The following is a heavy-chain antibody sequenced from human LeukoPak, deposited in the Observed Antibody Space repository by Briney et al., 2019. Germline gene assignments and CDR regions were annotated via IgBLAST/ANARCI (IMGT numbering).Heavy chain of an antibody. Sequence: PGGSLRLSCAASGFTFSSYWMSWVRQAPGKGLEWVANIKQDGSEKYYVDSVKGRFTISRDNAKNSLYLQMNSLRAEDTAVYYCARVSVIYDFPREDYFDHWGQGTLVTVSS. CDR2: IKQDGSEK. J-gene: IGHJ4*02. CDR3: ARVSVIYDFPREDYFDH. V-gene: IGHV3-7*04. D-gene: IGHD3-3*01. CDR1: GFTFSSYW.